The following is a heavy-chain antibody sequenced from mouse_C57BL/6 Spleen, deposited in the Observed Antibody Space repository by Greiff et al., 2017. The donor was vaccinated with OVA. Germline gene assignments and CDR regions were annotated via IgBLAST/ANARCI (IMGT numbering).Heavy chain of an antibody. J-gene: IGHJ2*01. CDR1: GYSITSGYD. Sequence: DVKLQESGPGMVKPSQSLSLTCTVTGYSITSGYDWHWIRHFPGNKLEWMGYISYSGSTNYNPSLKSRIPITHDTSKSHFFLKLNSVTTEDTATYYCARGPPYDYDGGYFDYWGQGTTLTVSS. V-gene: IGHV3-1*01. CDR2: ISYSGST. CDR3: ARGPPYDYDGGYFDY. D-gene: IGHD2-4*01.